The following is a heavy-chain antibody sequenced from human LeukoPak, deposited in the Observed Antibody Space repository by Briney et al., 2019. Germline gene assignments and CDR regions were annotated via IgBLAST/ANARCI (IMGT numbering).Heavy chain of an antibody. J-gene: IGHJ4*02. Sequence: PSGGSLRLSCAASGFTFRDFSMHWVRQAPGKGLEWVSYISSSGSTIYYADSVGGRFTLSRDNAKNSLYLQMNSLRVEDTAIYYCAREVAVTGTPSLDNWGQGTLVTVSS. CDR2: ISSSGSTI. CDR1: GFTFRDFS. V-gene: IGHV3-48*04. D-gene: IGHD6-19*01. CDR3: AREVAVTGTPSLDN.